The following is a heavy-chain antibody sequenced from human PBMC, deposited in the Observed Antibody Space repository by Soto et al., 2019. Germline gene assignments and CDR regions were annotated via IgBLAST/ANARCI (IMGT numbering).Heavy chain of an antibody. Sequence: GGSLRLSCAASGFTFSSYSMNWVRQAPGKGLKWVSSISSSSSYIYYADSVKGRFTISRDNAKNSLYLQMNSLRAEDTAVYYCARALIYPTRLGYDYWGQGTLVTVSS. J-gene: IGHJ4*02. CDR3: ARALIYPTRLGYDY. V-gene: IGHV3-21*01. D-gene: IGHD5-12*01. CDR2: ISSSSSYI. CDR1: GFTFSSYS.